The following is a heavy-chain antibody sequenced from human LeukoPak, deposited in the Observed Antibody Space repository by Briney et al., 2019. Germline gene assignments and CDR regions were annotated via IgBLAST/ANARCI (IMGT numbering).Heavy chain of an antibody. D-gene: IGHD1-26*01. CDR3: AGSGSYSFWFDP. CDR2: IYYSGST. CDR1: GGSISSYY. J-gene: IGHJ5*02. Sequence: SETLSLTCTVSGGSISSYYWSWIRQPPGKGLEWIGYIYYSGSTNYNPSLKSRVTISVDTSKDQFSLKLSSVTAADRAVYYCAGSGSYSFWFDPWGQGTLVTVSS. V-gene: IGHV4-59*08.